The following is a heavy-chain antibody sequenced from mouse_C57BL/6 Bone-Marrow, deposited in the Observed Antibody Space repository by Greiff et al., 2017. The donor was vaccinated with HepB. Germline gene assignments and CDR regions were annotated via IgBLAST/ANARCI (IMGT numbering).Heavy chain of an antibody. D-gene: IGHD2-4*01. V-gene: IGHV1-52*01. Sequence: QVQLQQPGAELVRPGSSVKLSCKASGYTFTSYWMHWVKQRPIQGLEWIGNIDPSDSETHYNQKFKDKATLTVDKSSSTAYMQLSSLTSEDSAVSYCASSDYDVDYAMDYWGQGTSVTVSS. CDR3: ASSDYDVDYAMDY. CDR1: GYTFTSYW. J-gene: IGHJ4*01. CDR2: IDPSDSET.